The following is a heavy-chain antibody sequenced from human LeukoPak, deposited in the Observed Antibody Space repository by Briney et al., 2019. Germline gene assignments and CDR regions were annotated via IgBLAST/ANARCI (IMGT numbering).Heavy chain of an antibody. CDR1: GYTFTSYG. V-gene: IGHV1-18*01. J-gene: IGHJ5*02. CDR2: ISAYNGNT. CDR3: ARDCSSTSCSLAGFDP. D-gene: IGHD2-2*01. Sequence: ASGKVSCKASGYTFTSYGISWVRQAPGQGLEWMGWISAYNGNTNYAQKLQGRVTMTTDTSTSTAYMELRSLRSDDTAVYYCARDCSSTSCSLAGFDPWGQGTLVTVSS.